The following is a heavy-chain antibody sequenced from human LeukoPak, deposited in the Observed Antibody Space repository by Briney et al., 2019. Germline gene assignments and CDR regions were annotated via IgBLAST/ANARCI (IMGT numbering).Heavy chain of an antibody. V-gene: IGHV4-59*01. D-gene: IGHD4-17*01. Sequence: PSETLSLTCAVYGGSFSGYYWSWIRQPPGKGLEWIGYIYYSGSTNYNPSLKSRVTISVDTSKNQFSLKLSSVTAADTAVYYCARSPTEYGDYFWFDPWGQGTLVTVSS. J-gene: IGHJ5*02. CDR1: GGSFSGYY. CDR2: IYYSGST. CDR3: ARSPTEYGDYFWFDP.